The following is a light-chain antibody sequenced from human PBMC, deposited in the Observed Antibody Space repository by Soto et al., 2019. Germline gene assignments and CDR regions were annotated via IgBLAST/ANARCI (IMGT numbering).Light chain of an antibody. CDR2: GAS. CDR1: QTVGSN. V-gene: IGKV3D-15*01. Sequence: EIVLTQSPDTLSVSPGERATLSCRASQTVGSNLAWYQQKPGQAPRLLIYGASTRASDTPARFSGSGSVTEFALTISSLQSEDFAVYYCQQYNNWPITFGQGTRREIK. CDR3: QQYNNWPIT. J-gene: IGKJ5*01.